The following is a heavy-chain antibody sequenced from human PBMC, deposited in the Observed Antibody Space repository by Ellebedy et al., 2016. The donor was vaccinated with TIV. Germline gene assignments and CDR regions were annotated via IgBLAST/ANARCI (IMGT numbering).Heavy chain of an antibody. D-gene: IGHD3-9*01. V-gene: IGHV1-2*04. CDR2: INPNSGGT. CDR3: ARATGYFDWLTSGYYFDY. CDR1: GYTFTGYY. Sequence: ASVKVSXXASGYTFTGYYMHWVRQAPGQGLEWMGWINPNSGGTNYAQKFQGWVTMTRDTSISTAYMELSRLRSDDTAVYYCARATGYFDWLTSGYYFDYWGQGTLVTVSS. J-gene: IGHJ4*02.